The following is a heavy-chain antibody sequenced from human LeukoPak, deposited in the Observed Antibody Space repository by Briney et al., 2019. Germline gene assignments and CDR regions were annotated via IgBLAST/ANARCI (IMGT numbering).Heavy chain of an antibody. CDR2: TGSTGVST. V-gene: IGHV3-23*01. CDR3: AKDPGVVPAHYFDY. CDR1: GFTFSSYA. J-gene: IGHJ4*02. D-gene: IGHD2-2*01. Sequence: GRSLRLSCAASGFTFSSYAMNWVRQAPGKGLEWVSGTGSTGVSTFYADSVKGRFTVSRDNSKNTLSLQMNSLRAEDTAVYYCAKDPGVVPAHYFDYWGQGTLVTVSS.